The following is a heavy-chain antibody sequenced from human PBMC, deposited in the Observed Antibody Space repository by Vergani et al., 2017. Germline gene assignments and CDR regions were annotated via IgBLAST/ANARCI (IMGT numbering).Heavy chain of an antibody. V-gene: IGHV4-31*03. D-gene: IGHD2-2*01. CDR2: TYYSGST. J-gene: IGHJ3*02. Sequence: QVQLQESGPGLVKPSQTLSLTCTVSGGSISSGGYYLSWIRQHPGKGLEWLGYTYYSGSTYYNPSLKSRVTISVDTSKNQFSLKLSSVTAADTAVYYCARGKNIVVVPAAMYAFDIWGQGTMVTVSS. CDR1: GGSISSGGYY. CDR3: ARGKNIVVVPAAMYAFDI.